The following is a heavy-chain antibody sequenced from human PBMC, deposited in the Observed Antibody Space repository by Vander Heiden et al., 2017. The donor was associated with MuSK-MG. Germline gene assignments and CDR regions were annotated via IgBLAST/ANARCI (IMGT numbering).Heavy chain of an antibody. CDR2: ISSSSSTI. J-gene: IGHJ4*02. V-gene: IGHV3-48*02. D-gene: IGHD1-26*01. Sequence: EVQLVESGGGLVQPGGSLRLSCAASGFTFSSYSMNWVRQAPGKGLEWVSYISSSSSTIYYADSVKGRFTISRDNAKNSLYLQMNSLRDEDTAVYYCARDQIGSYQHVFDYWGQGTLVTVSS. CDR3: ARDQIGSYQHVFDY. CDR1: GFTFSSYS.